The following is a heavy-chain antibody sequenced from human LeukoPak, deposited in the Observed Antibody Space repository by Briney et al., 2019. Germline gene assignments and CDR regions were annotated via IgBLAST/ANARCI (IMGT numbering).Heavy chain of an antibody. J-gene: IGHJ4*02. D-gene: IGHD6-13*01. CDR3: ARRGYSSSWYYFDS. V-gene: IGHV3-11*01. Sequence: GGSLRLSCAASGYTFCDYYMSWIRQAPGKGLEWVWYICSRWSIIYYADSVKGRFTLSRDNAKNSLYLQMNSLTAEDTAVYYCARRGYSSSWYYFDSWGQGTLVTVSS. CDR2: ICSRWSII. CDR1: GYTFCDYY.